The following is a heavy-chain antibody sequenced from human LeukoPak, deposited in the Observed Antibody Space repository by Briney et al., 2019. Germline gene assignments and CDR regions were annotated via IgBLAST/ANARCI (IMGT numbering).Heavy chain of an antibody. Sequence: ASVKVSCKASGDSFKKYAVSWVRQAPGQGFEWMGGILTVFGTTNYEQKFQDRLTITTDESTTTAYMELNSLTSEDTAVYYCARSKSVTYGFDYWGQGTLVIVSS. CDR3: ARSKSVTYGFDY. V-gene: IGHV1-69*05. D-gene: IGHD4-17*01. J-gene: IGHJ4*02. CDR2: ILTVFGTT. CDR1: GDSFKKYA.